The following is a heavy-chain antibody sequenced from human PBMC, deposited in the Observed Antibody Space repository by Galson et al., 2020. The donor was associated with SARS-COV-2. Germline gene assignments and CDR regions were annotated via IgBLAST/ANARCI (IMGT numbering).Heavy chain of an antibody. J-gene: IGHJ6*01. CDR2: IYSSGSS. CDR3: VRDRLGSKSAGGMDV. Sequence: SETLSLTCAVSGGSISSGGYSWSWIRQPPGKGLEWIGYIYSSGSSDYNPSLKSQVTISLDTSKNQFSVKLTSVTAADTAVYYCVRDRLGSKSAGGMDVWGQGTTVTVSS. CDR1: GGSISSGGYS. V-gene: IGHV4-30-4*07. D-gene: IGHD2-2*01.